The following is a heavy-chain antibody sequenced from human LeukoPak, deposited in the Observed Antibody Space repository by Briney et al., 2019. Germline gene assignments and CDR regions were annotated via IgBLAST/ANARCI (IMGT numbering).Heavy chain of an antibody. J-gene: IGHJ6*04. V-gene: IGHV4-61*02. D-gene: IGHD6-13*01. Sequence: PSQTLSLTCTVSGGSISSGSYYWSWIRQPAGKGLEWIGRIYTSGSTNYNPSLKSRVTISVDTSKNQFSLKLSSVTAADTAVYYCAREQAVQQLYVWGKGTTVTASS. CDR2: IYTSGST. CDR3: AREQAVQQLYV. CDR1: GGSISSGSYY.